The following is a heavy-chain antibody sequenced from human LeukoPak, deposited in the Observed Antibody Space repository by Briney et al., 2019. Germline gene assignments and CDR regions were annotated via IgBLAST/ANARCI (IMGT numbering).Heavy chain of an antibody. J-gene: IGHJ3*02. CDR3: ARGGTGDRWGAFDI. Sequence: SETLSLTCTVSGGSISSYYWSWIRQPPGKGLEWIGYIYYSGSTNYNPSLKSRVTISVDTSKNQFSLKLSSVTAADTAVYYCARGGTGDRWGAFDIWGQGTMVTVSS. CDR2: IYYSGST. V-gene: IGHV4-59*01. CDR1: GGSISSYY. D-gene: IGHD7-27*01.